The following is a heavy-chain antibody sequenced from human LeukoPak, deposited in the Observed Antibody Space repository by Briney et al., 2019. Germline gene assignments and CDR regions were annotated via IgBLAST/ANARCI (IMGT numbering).Heavy chain of an antibody. V-gene: IGHV3-7*01. CDR2: IKEGGSEK. CDR3: ARGWDTAMGKGFNY. J-gene: IGHJ4*02. D-gene: IGHD5-18*01. CDR1: GFTFSNYW. Sequence: GGSLRLSYAASGFTFSNYWMSWVRQAPGKGLEWVANIKEGGSEKYYVDSVKGRFTISRDNAKISLYLQMNSLRAEDTAVYYCARGWDTAMGKGFNYWGQGTLVTVSS.